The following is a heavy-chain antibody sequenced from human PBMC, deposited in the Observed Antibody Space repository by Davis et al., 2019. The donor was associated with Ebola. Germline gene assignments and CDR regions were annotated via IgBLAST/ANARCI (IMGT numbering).Heavy chain of an antibody. Sequence: SVKVSCKASGGTFSSYAISWVRQAPGQGLEWMGRIIPILGIANYAQKFQGRVTITADKSTSTAYMELSSLRSEDTAVYYCARDAASGAAEYWGQGTLVTVSS. D-gene: IGHD6-25*01. CDR2: IIPILGIA. J-gene: IGHJ4*02. V-gene: IGHV1-69*04. CDR3: ARDAASGAAEY. CDR1: GGTFSSYA.